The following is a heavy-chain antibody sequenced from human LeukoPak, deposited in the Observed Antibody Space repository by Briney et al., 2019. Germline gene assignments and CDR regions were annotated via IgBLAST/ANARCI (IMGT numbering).Heavy chain of an antibody. CDR3: ARDQGVVVPAAMAQGEDYYYGMDV. D-gene: IGHD2-2*01. J-gene: IGHJ6*02. CDR2: IYTSGST. CDR1: GGSISSGSYY. Sequence: SETLSLTCTVSGGSISSGSYYWSWIRQPAGKGLEWIGRIYTSGSTNYNPSLKSRVTISVDTSKNQFSLKLSSVTAADTAVYYCARDQGVVVPAAMAQGEDYYYGMDVWGQGTTVTVSS. V-gene: IGHV4-61*02.